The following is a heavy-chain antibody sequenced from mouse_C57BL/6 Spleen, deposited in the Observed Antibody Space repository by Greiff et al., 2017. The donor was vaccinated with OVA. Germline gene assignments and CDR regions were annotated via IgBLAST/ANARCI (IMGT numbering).Heavy chain of an antibody. CDR2: INPGSGGT. CDR1: GYAFTNYL. J-gene: IGHJ1*03. V-gene: IGHV1-54*01. D-gene: IGHD4-1*01. Sequence: VQLVESGAELVRPGTSVKVSCKASGYAFTNYLIEWVKQRPGQGLEWIGVINPGSGGTNYNEKFKGKATLTADKSSSTAYMQLSSLTSEDSAVYFCARSLLTGTYFDVWGTGTTVTVSS. CDR3: ARSLLTGTYFDV.